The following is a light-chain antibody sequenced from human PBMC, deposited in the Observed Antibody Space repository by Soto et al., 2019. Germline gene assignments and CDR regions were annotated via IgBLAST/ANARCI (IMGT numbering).Light chain of an antibody. CDR3: QKYNSAPRT. V-gene: IGKV1-39*01. J-gene: IGKJ1*01. Sequence: DIQMTQSPSSLSASVGDRVTITCRAGQSINSYLNWYQQKPGKAPKLLIYAASSLQSGVPSRFSGSGSGTDFTLTISSLQPEDFATYYCQKYNSAPRTLGQGTKVDIK. CDR2: AAS. CDR1: QSINSY.